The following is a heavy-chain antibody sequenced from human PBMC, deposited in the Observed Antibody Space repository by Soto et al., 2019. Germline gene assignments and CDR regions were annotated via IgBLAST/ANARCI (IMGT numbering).Heavy chain of an antibody. V-gene: IGHV3-33*01. J-gene: IGHJ6*03. Sequence: PGGSLRLSCAASGFTFSSYGMHWVRQAPGKGLEWVAVIWYDGSNKYYADSVKGRFTISSDNSKNTLYLQMNSLRAEDTAVYYCARGRGSGSYYYYYYMDVWGKGTTVTVSS. CDR2: IWYDGSNK. CDR1: GFTFSSYG. D-gene: IGHD3-10*01. CDR3: ARGRGSGSYYYYYYMDV.